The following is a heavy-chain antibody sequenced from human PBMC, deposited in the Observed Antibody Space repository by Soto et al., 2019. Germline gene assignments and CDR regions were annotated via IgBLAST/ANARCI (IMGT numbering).Heavy chain of an antibody. CDR2: INADGSDT. D-gene: IGHD3-22*01. J-gene: IGHJ3*02. V-gene: IGHV3-74*01. Sequence: EVQLVESGGGLVQPGGSLRLSCAASGLTFSTYWMHWVRQAPGKGLVWVSRINADGSDTTYADSVKGRFTTSRDNAKNTVHIQLSSPTAADTAVYYCARGNASGNLYDALDMWGQGTKVTVSS. CDR3: ARGNASGNLYDALDM. CDR1: GLTFSTYW.